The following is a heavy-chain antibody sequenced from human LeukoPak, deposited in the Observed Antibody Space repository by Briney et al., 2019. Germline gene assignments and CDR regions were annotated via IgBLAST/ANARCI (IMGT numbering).Heavy chain of an antibody. CDR1: GYTFSNCNL. V-gene: IGHV4-4*02. Sequence: GSLRLSCAASGYTFSNCNLNWVRQAPGKGLEWIGYIYHSGSTYYNPSLKSRVTISVDRSKNQFSLKLSSVTAADTAVYYCARVVRWFDPWGQGTLVTVSS. J-gene: IGHJ5*02. CDR2: IYHSGST. CDR3: ARVVRWFDP. D-gene: IGHD6-13*01.